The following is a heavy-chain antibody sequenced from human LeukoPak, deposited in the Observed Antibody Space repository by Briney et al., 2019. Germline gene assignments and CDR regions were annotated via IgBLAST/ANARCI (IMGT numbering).Heavy chain of an antibody. Sequence: SETLSLTCTVSGGSISSYYWSWIRQPPGKRLEWIGYIYYSGSTNYNPSLKSRVTISVDTSKNQFSLKLSSVTAADTAVYYCARHQNRYGSGSYTLYYYGMDVWGQGTTVTVSS. D-gene: IGHD3-10*01. CDR1: GGSISSYY. CDR3: ARHQNRYGSGSYTLYYYGMDV. V-gene: IGHV4-59*08. J-gene: IGHJ6*02. CDR2: IYYSGST.